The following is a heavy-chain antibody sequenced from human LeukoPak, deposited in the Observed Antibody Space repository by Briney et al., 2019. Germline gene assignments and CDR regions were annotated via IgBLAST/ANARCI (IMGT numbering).Heavy chain of an antibody. V-gene: IGHV4-59*01. CDR3: AHYDRRGWGAFDI. CDR2: ISSSGST. D-gene: IGHD4-17*01. CDR1: GGSISSYY. J-gene: IGHJ3*02. Sequence: SETLSLTCTVSGGSISSYYWSWVRHPPGGGLECIVYISSSGSTKYNPSLKSRVTISVDTSKNPFYLRLTFVTAADTAVYYCAHYDRRGWGAFDIWGQGTMVTVSS.